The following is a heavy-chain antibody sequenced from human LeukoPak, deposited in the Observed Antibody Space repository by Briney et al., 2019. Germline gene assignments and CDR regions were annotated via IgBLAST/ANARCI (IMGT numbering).Heavy chain of an antibody. J-gene: IGHJ5*02. CDR2: ISDNGLRT. Sequence: PGGSPRLSCVASGIDFNVYEFHWVRQSPGKGLEWVALISDNGLRTEYAESLKGRFTVSRDNSKNTVDLQMNNLRVEDTAVYFCARERRGYGYGTLDPWGQGTLVTVSS. CDR1: GIDFNVYE. CDR3: ARERRGYGYGTLDP. D-gene: IGHD5-12*01. V-gene: IGHV3-30*04.